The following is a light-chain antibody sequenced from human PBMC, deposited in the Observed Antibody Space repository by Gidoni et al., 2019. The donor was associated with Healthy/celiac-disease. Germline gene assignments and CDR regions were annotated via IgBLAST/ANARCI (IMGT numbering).Light chain of an antibody. Sequence: ELVLTQSPVNLPLSPGERSTLTCRASQSVSSSDLDWYQQKPGQAPRLLIYGASRRATGIPDRCSGSGSGTDFTLTISRLEPEDFAVYYCQQYGSSPWTFXXXNKVEIK. V-gene: IGKV3-20*01. CDR1: QSVSSSD. CDR2: GAS. J-gene: IGKJ1*01. CDR3: QQYGSSPWT.